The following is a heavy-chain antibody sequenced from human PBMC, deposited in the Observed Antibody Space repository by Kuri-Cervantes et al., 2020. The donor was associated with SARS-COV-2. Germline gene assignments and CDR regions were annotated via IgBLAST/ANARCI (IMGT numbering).Heavy chain of an antibody. CDR3: VRDGDHWNFDY. V-gene: IGHV3-74*01. CDR1: GFTFSNAW. Sequence: GESLKISCAASGFTFSNAWMSWVRQAPGKGLVWVSRINPDGSYTNNADSVKGQFTLSRDNAKNMLFLQMNSLRAEDTAVYYCVRDGDHWNFDYWGQGTLVTVSS. D-gene: IGHD1-1*01. J-gene: IGHJ4*02. CDR2: INPDGSYT.